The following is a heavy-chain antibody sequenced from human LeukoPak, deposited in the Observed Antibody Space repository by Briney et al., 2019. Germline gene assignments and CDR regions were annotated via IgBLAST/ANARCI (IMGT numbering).Heavy chain of an antibody. CDR2: ISSSSSTI. CDR3: ERGHVWGSLSHHDY. V-gene: IGHV3-48*04. CDR1: GFTFSSYS. J-gene: IGHJ4*02. D-gene: IGHD3-16*01. Sequence: PGGSLRLSCAASGFTFSSYSMNWVRQAPGKGLEWVSYISSSSSTIYYADSVKGRFTISRDNAKNTLYLQMNSLRAEDTAVYYCERGHVWGSLSHHDYWGQGILVTVSS.